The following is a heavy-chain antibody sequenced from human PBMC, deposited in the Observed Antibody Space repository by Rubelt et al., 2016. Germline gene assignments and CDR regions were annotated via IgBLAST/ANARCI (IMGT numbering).Heavy chain of an antibody. CDR3: ARGGTGWIDP. CDR1: GFTFSNYNM. Sequence: VQLVESGGGLVKPGGSLRLSCAASGFTFSNYNMNWVRQAPGKGLEWIGEIYHSGSTNYNPSLRSRATILVDKSKNQFSLNLNSVTAADTAVYYCARGGTGWIDPWGQGTLVTVSS. V-gene: IGHV4-4*02. CDR2: IYHSGST. J-gene: IGHJ5*02. D-gene: IGHD1/OR15-1a*01.